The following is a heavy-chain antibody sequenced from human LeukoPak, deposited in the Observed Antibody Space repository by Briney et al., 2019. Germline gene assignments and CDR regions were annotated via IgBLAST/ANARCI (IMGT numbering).Heavy chain of an antibody. V-gene: IGHV3-7*01. D-gene: IGHD3-3*01. CDR3: ARVNQEVFWSGYYTDY. J-gene: IGHJ4*02. Sequence: GGSLRLSCAASGFTFSSYWMSWVRQAPGKGLEWVANIKQDGSEKYYVDSVKGRFNISRDNAKNSLYLQMNSLRDEDTAVYYCARVNQEVFWSGYYTDYWGQGTLVTVSS. CDR2: IKQDGSEK. CDR1: GFTFSSYW.